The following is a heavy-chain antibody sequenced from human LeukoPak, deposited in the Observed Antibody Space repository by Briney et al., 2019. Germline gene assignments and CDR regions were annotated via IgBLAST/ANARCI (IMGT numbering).Heavy chain of an antibody. Sequence: SQTLSLTCAISGDTVSSNTAAWIWIRQSPSRGLECLGRTYYRSKWYTEYAVSVKSRMTINVDTSKNQYSLQLNSVTPEDTAVYYCARDRGASGWLDYWDQGALVTVSS. J-gene: IGHJ4*02. V-gene: IGHV6-1*01. CDR1: GDTVSSNTAA. CDR2: TYYRSKWYT. D-gene: IGHD6-19*01. CDR3: ARDRGASGWLDY.